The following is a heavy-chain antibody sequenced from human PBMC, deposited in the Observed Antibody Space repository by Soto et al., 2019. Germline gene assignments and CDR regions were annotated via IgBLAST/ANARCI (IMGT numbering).Heavy chain of an antibody. D-gene: IGHD4-17*01. CDR3: ARSPMTTVVTRSSSDY. CDR2: ISYDGSNK. V-gene: IGHV3-30-3*01. J-gene: IGHJ4*02. CDR1: GFTFSSYA. Sequence: QVQLVESGGGVVQPGRSLRLSCAASGFTFSSYAMHWVRQAPGKGLEWVAVISYDGSNKYYADSVKGRFTISRDNSKNTLYLQMNSLRAEDTAVYYCARSPMTTVVTRSSSDYWGQGTLVTVSS.